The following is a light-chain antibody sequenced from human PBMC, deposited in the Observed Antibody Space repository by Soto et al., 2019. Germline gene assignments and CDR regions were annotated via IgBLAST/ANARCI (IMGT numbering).Light chain of an antibody. CDR3: LQDYNYPYT. CDR2: AAS. CDR1: QAIRND. Sequence: AIQMTQSPSSLSASVGDTVIITCRASQAIRNDLAWYQQRPGKAPKLLIYAASSLQSGVPSRFSGSGSGTDFTLTISSLQTEDFATYYCLQDYNYPYTFGQGTKLDI. V-gene: IGKV1-6*01. J-gene: IGKJ2*01.